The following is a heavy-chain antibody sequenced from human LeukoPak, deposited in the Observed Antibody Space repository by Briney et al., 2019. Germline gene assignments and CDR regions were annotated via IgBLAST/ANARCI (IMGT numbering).Heavy chain of an antibody. V-gene: IGHV5-51*01. J-gene: IGHJ4*02. CDR2: IYPGDSDT. CDR3: ASFYDILTGYPDHY. Sequence: GESLKISCKGSGFNLMNYWNGWVRQMPGKGLEWMGIIYPGDSDTRYSPSFQGQVTISADKSISTAYLQWSSLKASDTAMYYCASFYDILTGYPDHYWGQGTLVTVSS. CDR1: GFNLMNYW. D-gene: IGHD3-9*01.